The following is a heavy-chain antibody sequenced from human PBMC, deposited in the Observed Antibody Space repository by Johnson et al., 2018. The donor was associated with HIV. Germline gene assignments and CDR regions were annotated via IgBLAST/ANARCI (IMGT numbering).Heavy chain of an antibody. V-gene: IGHV3-15*01. CDR2: IKSKTDGETT. Sequence: VQLVESGGGVVQPGRSLRLSCAASEFTFSSYGMHWVRQAPGKGLEWVGRIKSKTDGETTDYAAPVKGRFTTSSDDSKNTLYLQMNSLKTEDTAMYYCTTDPWWNGYHAFDVWGQGTMVTVSS. D-gene: IGHD1-1*01. J-gene: IGHJ3*01. CDR3: TTDPWWNGYHAFDV. CDR1: EFTFSSYG.